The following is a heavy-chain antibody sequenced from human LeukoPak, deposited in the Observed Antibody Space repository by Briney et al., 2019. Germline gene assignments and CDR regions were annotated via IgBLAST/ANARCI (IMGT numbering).Heavy chain of an antibody. CDR1: GGSISSYY. J-gene: IGHJ4*02. V-gene: IGHV4-59*08. CDR3: ARGRVSGSGSYLY. Sequence: PSETLSLTCTVSGGSISSYYWSWIRQPPGKGLEWIGYIYYSGSTNYNPSLKSRVTISVDTSKNQFSLKLSSVTAADTAVYYCARGRVSGSGSYLYWGQGTLVTVSS. CDR2: IYYSGST. D-gene: IGHD3-10*01.